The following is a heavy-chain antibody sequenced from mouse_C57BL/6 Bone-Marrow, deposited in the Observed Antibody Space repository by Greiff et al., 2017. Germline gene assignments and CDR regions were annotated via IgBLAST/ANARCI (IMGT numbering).Heavy chain of an antibody. CDR3: ARSWGYSYYYAMDY. Sequence: VQLQQSGAELVKPGASVKMSCKASGYTFTSYWITWVKQRPGQGLEWIGDIYPGSGSTNYNEKFKSKATLTVDTSSSTAYMQLSSLTSEDSAVYYCARSWGYSYYYAMDYWGQGTSVTVSS. CDR2: IYPGSGST. V-gene: IGHV1-55*01. CDR1: GYTFTSYW. J-gene: IGHJ4*01. D-gene: IGHD2-3*01.